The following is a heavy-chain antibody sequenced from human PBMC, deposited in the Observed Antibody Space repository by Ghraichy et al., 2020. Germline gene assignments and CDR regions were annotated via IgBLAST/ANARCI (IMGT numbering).Heavy chain of an antibody. CDR1: GGSFSGYY. CDR3: ARAPYYGDYFSPPRRFDP. J-gene: IGHJ5*02. D-gene: IGHD4-17*01. V-gene: IGHV4-34*01. CDR2: INHSGST. Sequence: SQTLSLTCAVYGGSFSGYYWSWIRQPPGKGLEWIGEINHSGSTNYNPSLKSRVTISVDTSKNQFSLKLSSVTAADTAVYYCARAPYYGDYFSPPRRFDPWGQGTLVTVSS.